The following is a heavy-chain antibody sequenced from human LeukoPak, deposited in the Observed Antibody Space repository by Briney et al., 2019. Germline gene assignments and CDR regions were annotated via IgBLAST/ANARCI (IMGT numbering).Heavy chain of an antibody. CDR1: GFTFSGSA. D-gene: IGHD6-19*01. J-gene: IGHJ4*02. V-gene: IGHV3-73*01. Sequence: GGSLRLSCAASGFTFSGSAMHWVRQASGKGLEWVGRIRSKADSFATSYAASVKGRFTISRDDSKNTAYLQTNSLKIEDTAVYYCTRLPAIAGIAVAGFDYWGQGTLVTVSS. CDR2: IRSKADSFAT. CDR3: TRLPAIAGIAVAGFDY.